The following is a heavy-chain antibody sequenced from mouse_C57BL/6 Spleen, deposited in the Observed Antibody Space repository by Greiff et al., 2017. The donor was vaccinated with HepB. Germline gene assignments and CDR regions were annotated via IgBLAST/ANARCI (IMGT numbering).Heavy chain of an antibody. CDR1: GYTFTSYW. J-gene: IGHJ3*01. V-gene: IGHV1-55*01. D-gene: IGHD2-1*01. CDR3: ARVGDYGNSLFAY. Sequence: QVQLQQSGAELVKPGASVKMSCKASGYTFTSYWITWVKQRPGQGLEWIGDIYPGSGSTNYNEKFKSKATLTVDTSSSTAYMQLSSLTSEDSAVYYCARVGDYGNSLFAYWGQGTLVTVSA. CDR2: IYPGSGST.